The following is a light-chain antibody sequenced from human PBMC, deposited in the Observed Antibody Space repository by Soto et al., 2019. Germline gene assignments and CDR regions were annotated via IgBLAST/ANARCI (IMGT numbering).Light chain of an antibody. CDR3: SSYTSSSTLYV. CDR2: DVS. CDR1: RSDFGGYNY. Sequence: QSVLTQPASVSGSPGQSITISCTGTRSDFGGYNYVSWYQQHPGKAPKLMIYDVSNRPSGVSNRFSGSKSGNTASLTISGLQAEDEADYYCSSYTSSSTLYVFGTGTKVTVL. V-gene: IGLV2-14*01. J-gene: IGLJ1*01.